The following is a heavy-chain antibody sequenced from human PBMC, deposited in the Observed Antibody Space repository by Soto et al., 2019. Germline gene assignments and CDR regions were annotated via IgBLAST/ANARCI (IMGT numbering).Heavy chain of an antibody. V-gene: IGHV3-23*01. D-gene: IGHD3-22*01. J-gene: IGHJ4*02. CDR1: GFTFSSYA. CDR3: AKMRDYDSSGADS. CDR2: ISGSGGST. Sequence: EVQLLESGGGLVQPGGSLRLSCAASGFTFSSYAMSWVRQAPGKGLEWVSAISGSGGSTYYADSVKGRFTISRDNSKNPLYLPMNRLRAEDTAVYYCAKMRDYDSSGADSWGQGTLVTVSS.